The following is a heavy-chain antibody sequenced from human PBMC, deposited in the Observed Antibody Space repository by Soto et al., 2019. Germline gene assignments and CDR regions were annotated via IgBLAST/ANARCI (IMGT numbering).Heavy chain of an antibody. CDR1: GFTFSTYA. V-gene: IGHV3-23*01. D-gene: IGHD3-10*01. CDR3: ARPIRAGSLSYYGMDV. J-gene: IGHJ6*02. CDR2: IRGGGDRT. Sequence: GGSLRLSCAASGFTFSTYAMTWVRQAPGKGLEWLSTIRGGGDRTFYADSVKGRFTFSRDNSKNTLYLQMSSLRAEDTAVYYCARPIRAGSLSYYGMDVWGQGATVTVSS.